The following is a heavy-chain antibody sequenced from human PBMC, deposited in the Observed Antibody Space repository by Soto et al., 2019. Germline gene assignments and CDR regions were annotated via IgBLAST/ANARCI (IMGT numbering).Heavy chain of an antibody. V-gene: IGHV1-18*04. Sequence: QVQLVQSGAEVKKPGASVQVSCKASGYSFTRYSINWVRQAPGQGLEWMGWISTYNGDTNYAQKLQGRVTMTTDTSTTTAYMDLRSLTSDDTAVYFCARGDSTGSPRGWFDPWGQGTLVTVSS. CDR3: ARGDSTGSPRGWFDP. J-gene: IGHJ5*02. CDR2: ISTYNGDT. CDR1: GYSFTRYS. D-gene: IGHD6-19*01.